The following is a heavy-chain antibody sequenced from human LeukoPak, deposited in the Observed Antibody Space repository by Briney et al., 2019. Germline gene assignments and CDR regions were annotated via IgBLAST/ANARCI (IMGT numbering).Heavy chain of an antibody. CDR2: IKQDGSEK. V-gene: IGHV3-7*01. CDR3: ARVWYSSSWYGDYYYYYYMDV. D-gene: IGHD6-13*01. J-gene: IGHJ6*03. Sequence: GGSLRLSCAASGFTFSSYWMSWVRQAPGKGLEWVANIKQDGSEKYYVDSAKGRFTISRDNAKNSLYLQMNSLRAEDTAVYYCARVWYSSSWYGDYYYYYYMDVWGKGTTVTVSS. CDR1: GFTFSSYW.